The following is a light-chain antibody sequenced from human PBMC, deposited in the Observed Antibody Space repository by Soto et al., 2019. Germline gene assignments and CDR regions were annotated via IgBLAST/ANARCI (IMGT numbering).Light chain of an antibody. Sequence: EIVLTQSPGTLSLSPGERATLSCRASQSVRSSYLAWYQQKPGQAPRLLIYGASSRATGIPDRLSGTGSGTDFTLTISRLEPEDFAVYYCQQYGGSPYTFGQGTNLEIK. J-gene: IGKJ2*01. CDR3: QQYGGSPYT. CDR2: GAS. V-gene: IGKV3-20*01. CDR1: QSVRSSY.